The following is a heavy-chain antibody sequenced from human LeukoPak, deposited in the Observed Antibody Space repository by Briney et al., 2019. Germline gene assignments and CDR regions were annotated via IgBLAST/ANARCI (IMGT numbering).Heavy chain of an antibody. J-gene: IGHJ6*03. Sequence: SETLSLTCTDCGGSISRYCWCWIGLAPGAGLEWIGYIYYSGNTNYNPSLKSRVTISVDTSKNRFSLTLRSVTAADTAVYYCARTTTVRGTYYMDVWGKGTTFTVSS. CDR1: GGSISRYC. D-gene: IGHD3-10*01. V-gene: IGHV4-59*01. CDR2: IYYSGNT. CDR3: ARTTTVRGTYYMDV.